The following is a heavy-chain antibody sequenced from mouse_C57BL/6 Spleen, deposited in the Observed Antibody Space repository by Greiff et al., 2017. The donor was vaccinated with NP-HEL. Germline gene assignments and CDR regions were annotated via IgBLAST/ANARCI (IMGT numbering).Heavy chain of an antibody. V-gene: IGHV1-64*01. J-gene: IGHJ2*01. CDR1: GYTFTSYW. Sequence: VQLQQPGAELVKPGASVKLSCKASGYTFTSYWMHWVKQRPGQGLEWIGMIHPNSGSTNYNENFKSKATLTVDKSSSTAYMQLSSLTSEDSAVYYCARTMVTTWYFDYWGQGTTLTVSS. D-gene: IGHD2-2*01. CDR3: ARTMVTTWYFDY. CDR2: IHPNSGST.